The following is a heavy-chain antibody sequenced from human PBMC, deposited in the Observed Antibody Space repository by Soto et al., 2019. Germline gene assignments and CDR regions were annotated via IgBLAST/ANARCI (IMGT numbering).Heavy chain of an antibody. Sequence: QVQLQESGPGLVKPSQTLSLTCTVSGGSISSGGYYWSWIRQHPGKGLEWIGYIYYSRSTYYNPSLKSRVTIAVATSKNQFSLEMGSVTAADTAVYYCAGGCVVAASRWFDPCGQGSLVTVSS. CDR1: GGSISSGGYY. D-gene: IGHD2-15*01. CDR2: IYYSRST. CDR3: AGGCVVAASRWFDP. V-gene: IGHV4-31*03. J-gene: IGHJ5*02.